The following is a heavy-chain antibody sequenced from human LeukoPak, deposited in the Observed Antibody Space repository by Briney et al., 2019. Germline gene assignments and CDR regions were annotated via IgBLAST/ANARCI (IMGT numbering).Heavy chain of an antibody. V-gene: IGHV3-11*06. CDR2: ISSSSSYT. CDR1: GFTFSDYY. J-gene: IGHJ4*02. Sequence: GGSLRLSCAASGFTFSDYYMSWIRQAPGRGLEWVSYISSSSSYTKYADSVKGRFTISRDNAKNSLYLQVNSLRAEDTAVYYCARGTGTTAYFDYWGQGTLVTVSS. CDR3: ARGTGTTAYFDY. D-gene: IGHD1-1*01.